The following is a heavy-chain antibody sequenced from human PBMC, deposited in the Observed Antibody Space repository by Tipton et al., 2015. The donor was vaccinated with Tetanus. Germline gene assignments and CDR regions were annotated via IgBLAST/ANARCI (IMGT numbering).Heavy chain of an antibody. J-gene: IGHJ4*02. Sequence: SLRLSCVASGFIVSSHYMSWVRQAPGKGLEWVSVMYSGGDTYYVDSVKGRFSISRDNAKNTLYLQMNSLRVEDTAVYYCATARNKVSITRLQYWGPGTLVTVSS. CDR1: GFIVSSHY. D-gene: IGHD3-10*01. CDR3: ATARNKVSITRLQY. V-gene: IGHV3-53*01. CDR2: MYSGGDT.